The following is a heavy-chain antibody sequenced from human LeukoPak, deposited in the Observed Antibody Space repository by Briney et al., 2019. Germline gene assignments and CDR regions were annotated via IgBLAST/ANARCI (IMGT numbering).Heavy chain of an antibody. Sequence: GASVKVSGKASGYTFTSYYMHWVRQAPGQGLEWMGIINPSGGSASYAQKFQGRVTMTRDTSTSTVYMELSSLRSEDTAVYYCARYRTNREESSYFDYWGQGTLVTVSS. CDR1: GYTFTSYY. CDR2: INPSGGSA. V-gene: IGHV1-46*01. CDR3: ARYRTNREESSYFDY. D-gene: IGHD7-27*01. J-gene: IGHJ4*02.